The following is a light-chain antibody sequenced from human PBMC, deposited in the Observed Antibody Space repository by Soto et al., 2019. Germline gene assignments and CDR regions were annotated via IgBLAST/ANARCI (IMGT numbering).Light chain of an antibody. V-gene: IGLV2-14*01. CDR1: KNDVGLYDY. CDR2: GVT. Sequence: QSALTQPASVSGFPGQSITISCPGTKNDVGLYDYVSWYQQHPGEAPKFIIYGVTNRPSGVSNRFSGSKSANTASLTISGLQAEDEADYFCSSYTTTTLEVFGTGTKVTVL. CDR3: SSYTTTTLEV. J-gene: IGLJ1*01.